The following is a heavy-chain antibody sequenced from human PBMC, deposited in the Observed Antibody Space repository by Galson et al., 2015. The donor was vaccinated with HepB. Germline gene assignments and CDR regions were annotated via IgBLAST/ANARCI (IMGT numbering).Heavy chain of an antibody. V-gene: IGHV3-23*01. Sequence: SMRLPGAASGFTLSGHVMRWVRQAPGKGLEWVSVISGSGDNTYYADSVKGRFTVSRDNSKNTLYLQMNSLRAEGTAAYYCAKLGVQTPGYWGQGTLVSVSS. CDR1: GFTLSGHV. D-gene: IGHD4/OR15-4a*01. J-gene: IGHJ4*02. CDR2: ISGSGDNT. CDR3: AKLGVQTPGY.